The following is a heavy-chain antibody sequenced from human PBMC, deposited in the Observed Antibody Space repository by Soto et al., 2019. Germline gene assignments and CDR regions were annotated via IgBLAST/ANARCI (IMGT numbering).Heavy chain of an antibody. Sequence: GASVKVSCKASGYTFTSYGISWVRQAPGQGLERMGWISAYNGNTNYAQKLQGRVTMTTETSTSTAYMELRSLRSDDTAVFYCARDPYCSGGSCYTNWFDPWGQGTLVTVSS. D-gene: IGHD2-15*01. J-gene: IGHJ5*02. CDR3: ARDPYCSGGSCYTNWFDP. CDR1: GYTFTSYG. CDR2: ISAYNGNT. V-gene: IGHV1-18*01.